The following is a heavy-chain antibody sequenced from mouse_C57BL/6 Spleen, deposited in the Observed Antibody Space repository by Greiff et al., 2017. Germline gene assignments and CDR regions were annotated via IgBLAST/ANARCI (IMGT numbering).Heavy chain of an antibody. J-gene: IGHJ4*01. CDR3: ARSFNYYGSPAAMDY. Sequence: QVQLQQPGAELVKPGASVKLSCKASGYTFTSYWMHWVKQRPGQGLEWIGMIHPNSGSTNYNEKFKSKATLTVDKSSSTAYMQLSSLTSEDSAVYYCARSFNYYGSPAAMDYWGQGTSVTVSS. CDR1: GYTFTSYW. D-gene: IGHD1-1*01. CDR2: IHPNSGST. V-gene: IGHV1-64*01.